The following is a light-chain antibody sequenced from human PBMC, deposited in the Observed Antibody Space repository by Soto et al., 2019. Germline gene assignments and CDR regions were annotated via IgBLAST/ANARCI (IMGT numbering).Light chain of an antibody. CDR2: DTS. CDR3: QQYYSWPRT. V-gene: IGKV3-15*01. Sequence: IVMTQSPDTLSVSPGERATLSFRASQTIYNNVAWYQKRPGQAPRLLIYDTSTRATGVPTRFSGSRSGAEFTLTINSLQSEDCAVYYCQQYYSWPRTFGQGTRLEIK. CDR1: QTIYNN. J-gene: IGKJ5*01.